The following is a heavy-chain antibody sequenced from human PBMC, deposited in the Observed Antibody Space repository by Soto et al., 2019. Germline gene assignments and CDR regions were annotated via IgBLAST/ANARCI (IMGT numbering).Heavy chain of an antibody. CDR3: ARANSGDDDEFDY. CDR2: VSPKNGDT. J-gene: IGHJ4*02. D-gene: IGHD5-12*01. Sequence: ASVKVSCKASGYAFTGYYIHWVRQAPGQGLEWMGWVSPKNGDTDYAQGFQGRVTMTRDTSITSAYLDLTRLRHDDTATYFCARANSGDDDEFDYWGQGTPVTVSS. V-gene: IGHV1-2*02. CDR1: GYAFTGYY.